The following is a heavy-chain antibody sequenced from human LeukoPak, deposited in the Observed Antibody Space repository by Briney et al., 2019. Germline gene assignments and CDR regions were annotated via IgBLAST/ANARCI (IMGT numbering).Heavy chain of an antibody. V-gene: IGHV4-59*08. J-gene: IGHJ5*02. CDR1: GDSISSYY. Sequence: PSETLSLTCTVSGDSISSYYWSWIRQPPGKGLEWIGYIYYSGSTNYNPSLKSRVTISVDTSKNQFSLKLSSVTAADTAVYYCARHTFWSGYYWFDPWGQGTLVTVSS. CDR3: ARHTFWSGYYWFDP. CDR2: IYYSGST. D-gene: IGHD3-3*01.